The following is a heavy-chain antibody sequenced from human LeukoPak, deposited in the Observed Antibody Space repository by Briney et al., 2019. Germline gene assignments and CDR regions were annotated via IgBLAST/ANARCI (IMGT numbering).Heavy chain of an antibody. CDR3: AAEGIDV. D-gene: IGHD2/OR15-2a*01. CDR2: ICSISSTI. Sequence: QPGGSLRLSFSASGFTFSSYSMNWVRHAPGEGLEWVSDICSISSTIYYADSVKCRFTASRDNAKNSLYLQMNSLRAEDTAVYYCAAEGIDVWGKGTTVIVSS. CDR1: GFTFSSYS. V-gene: IGHV3-48*01. J-gene: IGHJ6*03.